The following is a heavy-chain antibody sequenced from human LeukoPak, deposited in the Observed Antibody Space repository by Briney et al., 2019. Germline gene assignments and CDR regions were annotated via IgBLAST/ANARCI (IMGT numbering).Heavy chain of an antibody. CDR2: ISSSSSYI. D-gene: IGHD2-15*01. CDR1: GFTFSSYS. CDR3: ARSKLGYCSGGSCYGAVMDV. J-gene: IGHJ6*02. Sequence: GGSLRLCCAASGFTFSSYSMNWVRQAPGKGLEWVSSISSSSSYIYYADSVKGRFTISRDNAKNSLYLQMNSLRAEDTAVYYCARSKLGYCSGGSCYGAVMDVWGQGTTVTVSS. V-gene: IGHV3-21*01.